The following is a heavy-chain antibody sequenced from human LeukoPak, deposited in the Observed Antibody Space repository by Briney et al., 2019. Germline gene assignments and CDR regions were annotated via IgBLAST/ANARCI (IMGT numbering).Heavy chain of an antibody. V-gene: IGHV4-39*07. CDR3: ARCGDRSSWYSHYYMDV. CDR1: GGSISSSSYY. J-gene: IGHJ6*03. D-gene: IGHD6-13*01. CDR2: IYYSGST. Sequence: SETLSLTCTVSGGSISSSSYYWGWIRQPPGKGLEWIGSIYYSGSTYYNPSLKSRVTISVDTSKNQFSLKLSSVTAADTAVYYCARCGDRSSWYSHYYMDVWGKGTTVTVSS.